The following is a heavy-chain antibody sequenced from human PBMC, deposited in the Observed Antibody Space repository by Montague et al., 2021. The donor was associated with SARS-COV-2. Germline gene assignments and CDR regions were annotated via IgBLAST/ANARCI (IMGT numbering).Heavy chain of an antibody. V-gene: IGHV4-39*01. CDR1: GGSISRSSYY. J-gene: IGHJ6*02. CDR2: MYYSGST. CDR3: ARNEGSKYSSGWYYYYYGMDV. D-gene: IGHD6-19*01. Sequence: SETLSLTCTVSGGSISRSSYYWGWIRQPPGKGLEWIGSMYYSGSTYYNASLKSRVTISVDTSKNQFSLKLNSVTAADTAVYYCARNEGSKYSSGWYYYYYGMDVWGQGTTVTVSS.